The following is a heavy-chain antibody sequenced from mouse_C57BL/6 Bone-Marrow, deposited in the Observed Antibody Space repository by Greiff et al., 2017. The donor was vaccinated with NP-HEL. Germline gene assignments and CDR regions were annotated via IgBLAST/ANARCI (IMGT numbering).Heavy chain of an antibody. D-gene: IGHD1-1*01. V-gene: IGHV1-15*01. CDR3: TRRYDCSSYCAMDY. J-gene: IGHJ4*01. CDR2: IDPETGGT. Sequence: VQLQQSGAELVRPGASVTLSCKASGYTFTDYEMHWVKQTPVHGLEWIGAIDPETGGTAYNQKFKGKAILTADKSSSTAYMELRSLTSEDSAVYYCTRRYDCSSYCAMDYWGQGTSVTVSS. CDR1: GYTFTDYE.